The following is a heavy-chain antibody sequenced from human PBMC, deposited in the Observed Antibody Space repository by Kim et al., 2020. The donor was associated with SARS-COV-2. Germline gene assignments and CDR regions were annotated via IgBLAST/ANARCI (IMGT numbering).Heavy chain of an antibody. CDR2: INHSGST. Sequence: SETLSLTCAVYGGSFSGYYWSWIRQPPGKGLEWIGEINHSGSTNYNPSLKSRVTISVDTSKNQFSLKLSSVTAADTAVYYCAGGSGFGYSYGPDSNYFDYWGQGTLVTVSS. D-gene: IGHD5-18*01. CDR1: GGSFSGYY. V-gene: IGHV4-34*01. CDR3: AGGSGFGYSYGPDSNYFDY. J-gene: IGHJ4*02.